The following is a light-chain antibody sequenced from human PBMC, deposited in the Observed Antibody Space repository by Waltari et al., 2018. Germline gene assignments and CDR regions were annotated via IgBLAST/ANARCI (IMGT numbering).Light chain of an antibody. Sequence: DLVMTHSPDSLAVSLGERATINCRSSQSVLHSSNNTNYLTWYQQKPGQAPKLLIYWASTLESGVPDRFSGGGSGTDFTLTISSLQAEDVAVYYCQQYYSIPWTFGQGTKVEIK. J-gene: IGKJ1*01. CDR2: WAS. CDR1: QSVLHSSNNTNY. CDR3: QQYYSIPWT. V-gene: IGKV4-1*01.